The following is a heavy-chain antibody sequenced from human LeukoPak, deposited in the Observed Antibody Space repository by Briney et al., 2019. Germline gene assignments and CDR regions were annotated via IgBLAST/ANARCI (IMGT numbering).Heavy chain of an antibody. V-gene: IGHV3-48*03. CDR3: ARAGGTYYGIAFDM. J-gene: IGHJ3*02. CDR2: ISSSGSTI. D-gene: IGHD1-26*01. CDR1: GFTFSSYE. Sequence: GGSLRLSCAASGFTFSSYEMNWVRQAPGKGLEWVSYISSSGSTIYYADSVKGRFTISRDNAKNSLYLQMNSLSAEDTAVYYCARAGGTYYGIAFDMWGQGTMVTVSS.